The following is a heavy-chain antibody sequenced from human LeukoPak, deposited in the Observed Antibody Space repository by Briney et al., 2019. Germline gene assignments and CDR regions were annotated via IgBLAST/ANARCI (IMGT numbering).Heavy chain of an antibody. CDR3: ARGAELWFGELLYNWFDP. Sequence: GASVKVSCKASGYTFTSYGISWVRQAPGQGLEWMGWISAYNGNTNYTQKLQGRVTMTTDTSTSTAYMELRSLRSDDTAVYYCARGAELWFGELLYNWFDPWGQGTLVTVSS. J-gene: IGHJ5*02. CDR2: ISAYNGNT. D-gene: IGHD3-10*01. CDR1: GYTFTSYG. V-gene: IGHV1-18*01.